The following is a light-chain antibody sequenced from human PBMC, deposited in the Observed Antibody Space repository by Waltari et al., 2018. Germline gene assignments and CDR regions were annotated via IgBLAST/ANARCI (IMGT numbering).Light chain of an antibody. V-gene: IGKV4-1*01. J-gene: IGKJ2*01. CDR3: QQYYSIPYT. CDR2: WAS. Sequence: DIVMTQSPDSLAVSLGESAHINCKSSQSVLYSSNNKNYLAWYQQKPGQPPKLLIYWASTRESGVPDRFSGSGSGTDFTLTISSLQAEDVAVCYCQQYYSIPYTFGQGTKLEIK. CDR1: QSVLYSSNNKNY.